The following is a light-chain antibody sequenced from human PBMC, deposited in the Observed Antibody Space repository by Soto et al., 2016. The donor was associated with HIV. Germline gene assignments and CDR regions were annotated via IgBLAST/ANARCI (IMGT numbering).Light chain of an antibody. CDR2: SAY. CDR1: QSISNY. CDR3: QQSSETPRT. J-gene: IGKJ1*01. V-gene: IGKV1-39*01. Sequence: DIQMTQSPSSLSASVGDRVTITCRASQSISNYVNWYQQKPGQAPKVLISSAYTSESGVSSRFSGSRSGAVFTLTISSLQPEDFGTYYCQQSSETPRTFGQGTKVLI.